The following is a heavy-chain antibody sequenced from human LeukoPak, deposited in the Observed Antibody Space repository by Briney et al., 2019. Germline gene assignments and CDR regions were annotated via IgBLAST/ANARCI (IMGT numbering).Heavy chain of an antibody. V-gene: IGHV3-53*01. J-gene: IGHJ4*02. Sequence: PGGSLRLSCAASGFNVSSSYMSWVRQAPGEGLEWVSVIYSGGGGGSTYYADSVKGRFTISRDNSKNTLFLQMNSLRAEDTAVYYCARDRRLDNPSYYFDYWGQGTLVTVSS. CDR3: ARDRRLDNPSYYFDY. CDR2: IYSGGGGGST. CDR1: GFNVSSSY. D-gene: IGHD3-22*01.